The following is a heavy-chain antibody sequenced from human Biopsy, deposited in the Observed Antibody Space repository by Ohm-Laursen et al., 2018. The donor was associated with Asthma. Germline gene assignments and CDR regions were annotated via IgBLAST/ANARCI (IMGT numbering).Heavy chain of an antibody. CDR3: ASQSSGPDFWSGYYYFDY. D-gene: IGHD3-3*01. V-gene: IGHV3-30-3*01. J-gene: IGHJ4*02. CDR2: ISYDGSNK. CDR1: GFTFSSYA. Sequence: RSLRLSCAASGFTFSSYAMHWVRQAPGKGLEWVAVISYDGSNKYYADSVKGRFTISRDNSKNTLYLQMNSLRAEDTAVYYCASQSSGPDFWSGYYYFDYWGRGTLVTVSS.